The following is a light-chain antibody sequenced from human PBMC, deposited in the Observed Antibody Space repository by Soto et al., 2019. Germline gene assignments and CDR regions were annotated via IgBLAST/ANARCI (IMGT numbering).Light chain of an antibody. V-gene: IGLV1-40*01. CDR1: SSNIGAPYD. CDR2: GDN. CDR3: QSYDMSLNNYV. J-gene: IGLJ1*01. Sequence: QSALTQPPSVSGAPGQRVTISCTGSSSNIGAPYDVHWYQYLPGTAPKLLIYGDNNRPSGVPDRFSGSRSGTSASLAIIGLQAEDEAAYYCQSYDMSLNNYVFGTGTKVTVL.